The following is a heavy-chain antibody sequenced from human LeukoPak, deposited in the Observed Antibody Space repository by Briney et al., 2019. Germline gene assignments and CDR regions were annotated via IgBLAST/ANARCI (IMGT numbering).Heavy chain of an antibody. Sequence: GGSLRLSCAASGFTVSSNYMSWVRQAPGKGLEWVSVIYSGGSTYYADSVKGRFTISRDNSKNTLYLQMNSLRAEDTAVYYCARELRGYNRLRTYYYYMDVWGKGTTVTVSS. D-gene: IGHD5-24*01. J-gene: IGHJ6*03. CDR1: GFTVSSNY. CDR3: ARELRGYNRLRTYYYYMDV. V-gene: IGHV3-66*01. CDR2: IYSGGST.